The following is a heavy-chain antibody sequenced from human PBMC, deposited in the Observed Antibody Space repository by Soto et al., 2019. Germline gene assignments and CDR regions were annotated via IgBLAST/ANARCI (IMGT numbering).Heavy chain of an antibody. CDR1: GYTFTSYG. Sequence: QVQLVQSGAEVKKPGASVKVSCKASGYTFTSYGISWLRQAPGQGLEWMGWISAYNGNTNYAQKLQGRVTMTTDTSTSTAYMERRSLRSDDTAVYYCARDSYGPRDGYTQFDYWGQGTLVTVSS. V-gene: IGHV1-18*01. CDR2: ISAYNGNT. D-gene: IGHD5-12*01. J-gene: IGHJ4*02. CDR3: ARDSYGPRDGYTQFDY.